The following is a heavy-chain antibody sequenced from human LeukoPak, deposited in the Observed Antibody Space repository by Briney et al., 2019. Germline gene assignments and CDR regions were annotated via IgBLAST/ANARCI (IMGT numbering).Heavy chain of an antibody. J-gene: IGHJ4*02. V-gene: IGHV3-23*01. Sequence: GGSPRLSCAASGFTFSSYAMSWVRQAPGKGLERVSGISVSGGSTCYADSVKGRFTISRDNSKNTLYLQMNSLRADDTAVYYCAKADFCRGGTCYDFDYWGQGTLITVSS. CDR1: GFTFSSYA. CDR3: AKADFCRGGTCYDFDY. CDR2: ISVSGGST. D-gene: IGHD2-15*01.